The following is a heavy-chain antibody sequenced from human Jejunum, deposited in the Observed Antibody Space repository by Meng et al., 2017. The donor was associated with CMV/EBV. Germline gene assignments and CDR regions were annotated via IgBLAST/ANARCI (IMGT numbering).Heavy chain of an antibody. CDR2: ISAYNGNT. J-gene: IGHJ4*02. Sequence: QVSLVQSGAEGKEPGASVRVSCKASGFIFTSYAISWVRQAPGQGLQYMGWISAYNGNTNYAQELQGRVTMTTDTSTSTAYMELRSLRFDDTAVYYCARFYCSSTSCPHVLFDYWGQGTLVTVSS. CDR1: GFIFTSYA. CDR3: ARFYCSSTSCPHVLFDY. V-gene: IGHV1-18*01. D-gene: IGHD2-2*01.